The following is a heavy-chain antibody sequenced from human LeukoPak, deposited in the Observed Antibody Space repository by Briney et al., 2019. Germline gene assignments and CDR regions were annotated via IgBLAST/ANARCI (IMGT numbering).Heavy chain of an antibody. D-gene: IGHD4-17*01. CDR2: IKQDGSEK. Sequence: GGSLRLSCAASGFTFSSYWMSWVRQAPGKGLEWVANIKQDGSEKYYVDSVKGRFTISRDNAKNSLYLQMNSLRAEDTAVYYCARDVTVTTYYYYYYYMDVWGKGTTVTVSS. CDR1: GFTFSSYW. V-gene: IGHV3-7*01. J-gene: IGHJ6*03. CDR3: ARDVTVTTYYYYYYYMDV.